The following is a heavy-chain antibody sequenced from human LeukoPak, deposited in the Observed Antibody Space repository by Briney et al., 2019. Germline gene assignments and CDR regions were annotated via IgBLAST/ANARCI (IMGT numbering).Heavy chain of an antibody. J-gene: IGHJ4*02. CDR3: ARAGYSGYDLYY. CDR1: GGSFSSYY. V-gene: IGHV4-59*01. Sequence: PSETLSLTCTVSGGSFSSYYWSWLRQPPGKGLEWIGYIYYSGSTNYNPSLTSRVTISVDTSKNQFSLKLSSVTAADTAVYYCARAGYSGYDLYYWGQGTLVTVSS. D-gene: IGHD5-12*01. CDR2: IYYSGST.